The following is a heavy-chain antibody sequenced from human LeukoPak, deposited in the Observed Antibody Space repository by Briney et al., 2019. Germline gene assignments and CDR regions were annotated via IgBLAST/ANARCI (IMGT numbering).Heavy chain of an antibody. V-gene: IGHV3-23*01. CDR1: GFTSRSYW. CDR3: AKDRGSFLDY. J-gene: IGHJ4*02. D-gene: IGHD2/OR15-2a*01. Sequence: PGGSLRLSCAASGFTSRSYWMHWVRQAPGKGLEWVSTITASGGGTYYADSVKGRFTISRDNSNNTLYLQMNRMRPEDTAIYYCAKDRGSFLDYWGQGNLVTVSS. CDR2: ITASGGGT.